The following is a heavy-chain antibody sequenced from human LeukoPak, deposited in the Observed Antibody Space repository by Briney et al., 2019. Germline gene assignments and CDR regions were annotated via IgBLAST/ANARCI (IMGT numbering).Heavy chain of an antibody. Sequence: TGGSLRLSCAASGFTFSSYGMHWVRQAPGKGLEWVAVISYDGSNKYYADSVKGRFTISRDNSKNTLYLQMNSLRAEDTAVYHCAKASTVTTPDFDYWGQGTLVTVSS. CDR1: GFTFSSYG. CDR3: AKASTVTTPDFDY. CDR2: ISYDGSNK. V-gene: IGHV3-30*18. J-gene: IGHJ4*02. D-gene: IGHD4-17*01.